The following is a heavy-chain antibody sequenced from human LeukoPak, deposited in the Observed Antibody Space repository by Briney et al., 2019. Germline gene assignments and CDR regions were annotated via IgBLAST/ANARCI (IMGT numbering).Heavy chain of an antibody. CDR2: ISWNSSSI. CDR1: GFTFDDYA. V-gene: IGHV3-9*01. D-gene: IGHD6-13*01. Sequence: GRSLRLSSAASGFTFDDYAMHWVPHAPGKSLECVSGISWNSSSIGYADSVKGRFTISRDNAKNSLYLQMNSLRAEDTALYYCAKDEDIAAAGTKHFDYWGQGTLVTVSS. CDR3: AKDEDIAAAGTKHFDY. J-gene: IGHJ4*02.